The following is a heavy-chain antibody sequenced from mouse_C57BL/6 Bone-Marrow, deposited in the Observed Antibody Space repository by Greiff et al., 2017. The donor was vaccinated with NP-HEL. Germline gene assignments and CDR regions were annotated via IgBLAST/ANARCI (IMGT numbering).Heavy chain of an antibody. CDR2: ISYDGSN. J-gene: IGHJ4*01. V-gene: IGHV3-6*01. CDR3: ASDRGYAMDY. CDR1: GYSITSGYY. Sequence: EVQVVESGPGLVKPSQSLSLTCSVTGYSITSGYYWNWIRQFPGNKLEWMGYISYDGSNNYNPSLKNRISITRDTSKNQFFLKLNSVTTEDTATYYCASDRGYAMDYWGQGTSVTVSS. D-gene: IGHD3-3*01.